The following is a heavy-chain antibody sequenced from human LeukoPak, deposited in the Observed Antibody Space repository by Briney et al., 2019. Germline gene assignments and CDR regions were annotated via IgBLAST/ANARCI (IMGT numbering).Heavy chain of an antibody. D-gene: IGHD2-15*01. J-gene: IGHJ3*02. CDR3: ARARGSYAFDI. CDR2: ISSSGDTM. V-gene: IGHV3-11*04. CDR1: GFTFSDYY. Sequence: GRSLRLSCAASGFTFSDYYMSWIRQAPGRGLDCVSYISSSGDTMYYADSVKGRFTISRDNAEKSLYLQMNSLRAEDTAVYYCARARGSYAFDIWGQGTMVTVSS.